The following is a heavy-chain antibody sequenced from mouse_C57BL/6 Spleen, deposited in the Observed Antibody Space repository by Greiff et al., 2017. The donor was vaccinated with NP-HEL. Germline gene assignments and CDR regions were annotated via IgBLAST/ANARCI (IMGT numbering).Heavy chain of an antibody. Sequence: QVQLQQPGAELVKPGASVKMSCTASGYTFTSYWITWVQQRPGQGLEWIGDIYPGSGSTNYNERFKGTATLTVDTSSSTAYMQLRSLTSEDSAGYDGDRWRSTVVRLGAAEDWGQGTSVTVAS. CDR3: DRWRSTVVRLGAAED. V-gene: IGHV1-55*01. J-gene: IGHJ4*01. D-gene: IGHD1-1*01. CDR2: IYPGSGST. CDR1: GYTFTSYW.